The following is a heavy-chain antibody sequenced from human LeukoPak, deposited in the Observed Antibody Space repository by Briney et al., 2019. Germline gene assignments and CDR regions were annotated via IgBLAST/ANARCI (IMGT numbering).Heavy chain of an antibody. CDR1: GGSISSSSYY. CDR2: IYYSGST. J-gene: IGHJ4*02. Sequence: SETLSLTCTVSGGSISSSSYYWGWIRQPPGKGLEWIGSIYYSGSTYYNPSLKSRVTISVDTSKNQFSLKLSSVTAADTAVYYCARQRDLWFGENYFDYWGQGTLVTVSS. CDR3: ARQRDLWFGENYFDY. V-gene: IGHV4-39*01. D-gene: IGHD3-10*01.